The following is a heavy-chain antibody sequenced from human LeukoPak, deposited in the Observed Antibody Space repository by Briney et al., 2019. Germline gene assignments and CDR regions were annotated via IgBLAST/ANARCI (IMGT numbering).Heavy chain of an antibody. CDR2: ISAYNGNT. CDR1: GYTFTSYG. Sequence: ASVKVSCKASGYTFTSYGISWVRQAPGQGLEWMGWISAYNGNTNYAQKLQGRVTMTTDTSTSTAYMGLRSLRSDDTAVYYCARDAYYYDSSGYYYGYWGQGTLVTVSS. CDR3: ARDAYYYDSSGYYYGY. V-gene: IGHV1-18*01. J-gene: IGHJ4*02. D-gene: IGHD3-22*01.